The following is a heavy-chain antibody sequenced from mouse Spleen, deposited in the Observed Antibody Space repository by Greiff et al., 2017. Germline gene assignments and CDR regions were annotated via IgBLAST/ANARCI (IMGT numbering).Heavy chain of an antibody. D-gene: IGHD4-1*01. J-gene: IGHJ2*01. Sequence: EVQLVESGGGLVKPGGSLKLSCAASGFTFSSYAMSWVRQTPEKRLEWVATISSGGSYTYYPDSVKGRFTISRDNAKNTLYLQMSSLRSEDTAMYYCASGLGYYFDYWGQGTTLTVSS. CDR3: ASGLGYYFDY. V-gene: IGHV5-9-3*01. CDR2: ISSGGSYT. CDR1: GFTFSSYA.